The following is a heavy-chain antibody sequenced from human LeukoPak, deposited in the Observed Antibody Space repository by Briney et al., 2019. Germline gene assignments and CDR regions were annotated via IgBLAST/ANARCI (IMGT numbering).Heavy chain of an antibody. CDR1: GYTFTSYA. Sequence: GASVKVSCKASGYTFTSYAMHWVRQAPGQRLERMGWINAGNGNTKYSQKFQGRVTITRDTSASTAYMELSSLRSEDTAVYYCARDRRSGSYSGMDVWGQGTTVTVSS. V-gene: IGHV1-3*01. D-gene: IGHD1-26*01. CDR2: INAGNGNT. CDR3: ARDRRSGSYSGMDV. J-gene: IGHJ6*02.